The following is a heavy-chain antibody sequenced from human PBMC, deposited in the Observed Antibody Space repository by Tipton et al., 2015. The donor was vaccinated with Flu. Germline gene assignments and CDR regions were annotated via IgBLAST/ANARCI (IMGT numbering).Heavy chain of an antibody. Sequence: QSGAEVKKPGSSVKVSCKASGGTFSNFAFSWVRQAPGQGLVWMGEIIPILDTPNYAQRFQGRVTITADGSTSTAHMELSSLRSDDTAVYYCARGGGYYGSGTYRYFDFWGQGMLVTVSS. J-gene: IGHJ4*02. CDR2: IIPILDTP. V-gene: IGHV1-69*01. CDR3: ARGGGYYGSGTYRYFDF. CDR1: GGTFSNFA. D-gene: IGHD3-10*01.